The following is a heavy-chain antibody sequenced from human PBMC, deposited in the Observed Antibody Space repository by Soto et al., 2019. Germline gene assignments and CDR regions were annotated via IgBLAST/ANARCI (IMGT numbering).Heavy chain of an antibody. J-gene: IGHJ4*02. Sequence: QVQLVQSGAEVKKPGSSVKVSCKASGGTFSSYTISWVRQAPGQGLEWMGRIIPILGIANYAQKFQGRVTITADKSTSTAYMELSSLRSEDTAVYYCAREPMTTLTTGIYYFDYWGQGTLVTVSS. CDR2: IIPILGIA. D-gene: IGHD4-17*01. V-gene: IGHV1-69*08. CDR3: AREPMTTLTTGIYYFDY. CDR1: GGTFSSYT.